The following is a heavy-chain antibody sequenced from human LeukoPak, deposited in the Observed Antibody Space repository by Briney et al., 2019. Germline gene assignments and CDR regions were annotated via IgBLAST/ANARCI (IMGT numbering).Heavy chain of an antibody. J-gene: IGHJ4*02. D-gene: IGHD3-16*01. CDR3: ARLSYGRFFDY. V-gene: IGHV4-39*01. CDR2: IYYGGTT. CDR1: GGSISSTIYY. Sequence: PSETLSLTRTVSGGSISSTIYYWGWVRQPPGKGLEWIGTIYYGGTTYYSPSLKSRVTISVDTSENQFSLKLTFVTAADTAIYYCARLSYGRFFDYWGQGTLVTVSS.